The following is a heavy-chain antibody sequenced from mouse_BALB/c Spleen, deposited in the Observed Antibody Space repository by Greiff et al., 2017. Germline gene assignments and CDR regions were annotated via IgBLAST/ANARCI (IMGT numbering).Heavy chain of an antibody. J-gene: IGHJ2*01. V-gene: IGHV1S137*01. CDR3: ARLEGVDY. CDR2: ISTYYGDA. CDR1: GYTFTDYA. Sequence: QVHVKQSGAELVRPGVSVKISCKGSGYTFTDYAMHWVKQSHAKSLEWIGVISTYYGDASYNQKFKGKATMTVDKSSSTAYMELARLTSEDSAIYYCARLEGVDYWGQGTTLTVSS.